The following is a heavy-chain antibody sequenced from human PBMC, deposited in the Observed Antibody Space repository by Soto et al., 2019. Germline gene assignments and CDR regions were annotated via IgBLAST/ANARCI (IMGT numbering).Heavy chain of an antibody. CDR3: VKGGYCGRDGYYGQIRFGLDV. Sequence: EVQLVESGGGLVQPGRSQKLSCAASGFTFHDYAMHWVRQAPGKGLEWVSGITWNSGTTAYAASVKGRFTISRDNVKKALDLQRNNLRPEDTALYYCVKGGYCGRDGYYGQIRFGLDVWGQGTPVTVSS. J-gene: IGHJ6*02. D-gene: IGHD2-21*02. V-gene: IGHV3-9*01. CDR2: ITWNSGTT. CDR1: GFTFHDYA.